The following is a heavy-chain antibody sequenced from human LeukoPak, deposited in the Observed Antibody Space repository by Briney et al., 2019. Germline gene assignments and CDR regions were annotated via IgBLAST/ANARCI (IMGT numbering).Heavy chain of an antibody. CDR1: GFTFSSYS. J-gene: IGHJ4*02. Sequence: GGSLRLSCAASGFTFSSYSMNWVRQAPGKRLEWVSYISSSSSTIYYADSVKGRFTISRDNAKNSLYLQMNSLRAEDTAVYYCARESAAGRTPFDYWGQGTLVTVSS. D-gene: IGHD6-13*01. V-gene: IGHV3-48*01. CDR3: ARESAAGRTPFDY. CDR2: ISSSSSTI.